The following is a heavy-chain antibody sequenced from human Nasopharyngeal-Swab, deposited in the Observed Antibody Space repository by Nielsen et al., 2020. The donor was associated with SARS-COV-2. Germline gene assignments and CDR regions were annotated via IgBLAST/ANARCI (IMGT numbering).Heavy chain of an antibody. CDR2: IGTAGDQ. Sequence: GESLKISCAASGFTFSNYDMHWVRQPTGKGLEWVSAIGTAGDQYYPGSVKGRFTISRDNAKNSLYLQLNSLRAGDTAVYYCARGGYSYGKYYYYYMDVWGKGTTVTVSS. V-gene: IGHV3-13*05. CDR1: GFTFSNYD. CDR3: ARGGYSYGKYYYYYMDV. J-gene: IGHJ6*03. D-gene: IGHD5-18*01.